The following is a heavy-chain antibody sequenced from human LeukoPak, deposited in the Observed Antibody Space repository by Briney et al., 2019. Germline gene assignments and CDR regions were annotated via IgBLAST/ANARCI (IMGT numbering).Heavy chain of an antibody. CDR3: ARGVRYFDWLPRFDY. CDR1: GFSLSTSGVG. V-gene: IGHV2-5*02. Sequence: SGPTLVNPTQTLTLTCTFSGFSLSTSGVGVGWIRQPPGKALEWLALLYWDDDKRYSPSLKSRLTITKDTSKNQVVLTMTNMDPVDTATYYCARGVRYFDWLPRFDYWGQGTLVTVSS. CDR2: LYWDDDK. D-gene: IGHD3-9*01. J-gene: IGHJ4*02.